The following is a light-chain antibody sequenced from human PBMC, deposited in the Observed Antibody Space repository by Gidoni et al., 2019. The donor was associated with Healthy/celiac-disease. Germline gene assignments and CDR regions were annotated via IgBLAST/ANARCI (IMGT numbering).Light chain of an antibody. V-gene: IGLV1-51*02. Sequence: QSVLTQPPSVSAAPGQKVTISCSGSSSNIGKNYVSWYQQLPGTAPKLLIYENNKRPSVIPDRFSGSKSGTSATLGITGLQTGDEADYYCGTWDSSLSAYVFGTETKVTVL. J-gene: IGLJ1*01. CDR2: ENN. CDR3: GTWDSSLSAYV. CDR1: SSNIGKNY.